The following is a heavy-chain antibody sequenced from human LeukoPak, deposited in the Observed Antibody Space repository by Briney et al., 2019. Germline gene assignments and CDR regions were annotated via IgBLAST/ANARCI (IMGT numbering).Heavy chain of an antibody. Sequence: GGSLRLSCAASGFTFSGSAVHWVRQSSGKGLEWVGHIDKKDDLYATAYAESVKGRFTISRDDSKDTAFLHMDSLKTEDTALYYCTRDRGTYNWFDPWGQGTLVTVSS. CDR2: IDKKDDLYAT. CDR1: GFTFSGSA. V-gene: IGHV3-73*01. CDR3: TRDRGTYNWFDP. D-gene: IGHD2-15*01. J-gene: IGHJ5*02.